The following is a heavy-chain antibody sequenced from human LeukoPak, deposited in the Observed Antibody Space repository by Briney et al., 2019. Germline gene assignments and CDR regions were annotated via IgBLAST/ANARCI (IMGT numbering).Heavy chain of an antibody. D-gene: IGHD6-13*01. J-gene: IGHJ4*02. CDR3: AREGSSWGYYFDY. CDR1: GFTFNIYW. CDR2: IKEDGSEK. V-gene: IGHV3-7*01. Sequence: GGSLRLSCAASGFTFNIYWMSWVRQAPGKGLEWVAHIKEDGSEKNYVDSVKGRFTISRDNAKNSLSLQMNSLRAEDTAVYYCAREGSSWGYYFDYWGQGSLVTVSS.